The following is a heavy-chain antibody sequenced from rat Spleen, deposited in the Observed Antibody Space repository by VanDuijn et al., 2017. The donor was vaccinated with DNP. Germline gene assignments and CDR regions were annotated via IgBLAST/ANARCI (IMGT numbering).Heavy chain of an antibody. D-gene: IGHD1-12*01. CDR2: LSYNGGTP. V-gene: IGHV5-29*01. CDR3: ARHRTIMPYYYAMDA. CDR1: GFSFRSNW. Sequence: EVQLVESGGGSVQPGSPLKLSCAASGFSFRSNWLNWIRQAPAKGLEWVATLSYNGGTPYYRDSVKGRFTISRDNAQSTLYLQMDSLRSEDTATYYCARHRTIMPYYYAMDAWGQGASVTVSS. J-gene: IGHJ4*01.